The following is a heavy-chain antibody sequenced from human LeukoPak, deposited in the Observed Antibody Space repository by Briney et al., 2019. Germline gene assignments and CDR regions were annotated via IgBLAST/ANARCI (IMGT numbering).Heavy chain of an antibody. V-gene: IGHV3-30-3*01. CDR1: GFTFSSYA. J-gene: IGHJ4*02. CDR2: ISYDGSNK. CDR3: ARDSRSGSYLFDY. D-gene: IGHD1-26*01. Sequence: GGSLRLSCAASGFTFSSYAMHWVRQAPGKGLEWVVVISYDGSNKYYADSVKGRFTISRDNSKNTLYLQMNSLRAEDTAVYYCARDSRSGSYLFDYWGQGTLVTVSS.